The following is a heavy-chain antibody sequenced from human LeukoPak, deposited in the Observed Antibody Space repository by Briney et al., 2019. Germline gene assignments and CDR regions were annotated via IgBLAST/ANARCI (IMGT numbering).Heavy chain of an antibody. CDR3: ARDVEITIFGVGDRGY. D-gene: IGHD3-3*01. Sequence: ASVKVSCKASGYTFTGYYMHWVRQAPGQGLEWMGWINPNSGGTNYAQKFQGRVTMTRDTSIITAYMELSRLRSDDTAAYYCARDVEITIFGVGDRGYWGQGTLVTVSS. CDR2: INPNSGGT. CDR1: GYTFTGYY. V-gene: IGHV1-2*02. J-gene: IGHJ4*02.